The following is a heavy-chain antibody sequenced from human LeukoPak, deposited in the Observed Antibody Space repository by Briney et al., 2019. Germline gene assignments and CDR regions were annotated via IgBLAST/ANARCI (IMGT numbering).Heavy chain of an antibody. D-gene: IGHD3-16*01. V-gene: IGHV1-24*01. Sequence: GASVKVSCKVSGYTLTALSMHWVRQAPVKGLEWMGSFDPEDGGTIYAQKFQGRVTMTEDTSTDTAFMELNSLRSEDTAIYYCAVSSISFGDYWGQGTLVTVSS. J-gene: IGHJ4*02. CDR1: GYTLTALS. CDR3: AVSSISFGDY. CDR2: FDPEDGGT.